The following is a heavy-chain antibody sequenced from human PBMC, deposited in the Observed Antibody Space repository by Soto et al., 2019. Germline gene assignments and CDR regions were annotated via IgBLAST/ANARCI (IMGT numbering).Heavy chain of an antibody. CDR3: ARRGERWLPEDY. CDR2: ISRGADDT. D-gene: IGHD6-19*01. Sequence: EVQLLESGGGLVQPGGSLRLSCAASGFTFHIYPMTWVRQTPGKGLEWVSTISRGADDTQYADSVKGRFNLTRDDSKKTLYLQLNGLRAEDTSVYYCARRGERWLPEDYWGQGTLVTVSS. V-gene: IGHV3-23*01. J-gene: IGHJ4*02. CDR1: GFTFHIYP.